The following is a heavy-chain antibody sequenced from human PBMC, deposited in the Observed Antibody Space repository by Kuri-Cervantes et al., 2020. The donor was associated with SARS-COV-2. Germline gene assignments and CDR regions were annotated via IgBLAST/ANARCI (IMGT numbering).Heavy chain of an antibody. Sequence: ASVKVSCKASGYTFTGYYMHWVRQAPGQGLEWMGWINPSGGSTSYAQKFQGRVTMTRDTSTSTVYMELSSLRSEDTAVYYCARDRHSPWCSSTSCYGPGDGFDPWGQGTLVTVSS. CDR2: INPSGGST. CDR1: GYTFTGYY. J-gene: IGHJ5*02. D-gene: IGHD2-2*01. CDR3: ARDRHSPWCSSTSCYGPGDGFDP. V-gene: IGHV1-46*01.